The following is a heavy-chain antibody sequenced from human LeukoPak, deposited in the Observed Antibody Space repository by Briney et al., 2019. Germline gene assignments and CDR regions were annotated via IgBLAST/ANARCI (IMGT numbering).Heavy chain of an antibody. J-gene: IGHJ4*02. CDR1: GFTFDDYA. V-gene: IGHV3-9*01. Sequence: HAGGSLRLSCAASGFTFDDYAMHWVRQAPGKGLEWVSGISWNSGSIGYADSVKGRFTISRDNAKNSLYLQMNSLRAEDTALYYCAKGGGYCSSTSCSQYYFDYWGQGTLVTVSS. D-gene: IGHD2-2*01. CDR2: ISWNSGSI. CDR3: AKGGGYCSSTSCSQYYFDY.